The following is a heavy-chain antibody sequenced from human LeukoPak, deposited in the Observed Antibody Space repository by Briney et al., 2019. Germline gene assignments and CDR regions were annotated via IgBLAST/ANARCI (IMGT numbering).Heavy chain of an antibody. D-gene: IGHD6-6*01. Sequence: GGSLRLSCAVSGFTFSGFWMSWSRQAPGKGLEWVASINSDGSEGYYADVVKGRFTISRDNAKNSLYLQINSLRAEDTAVYYCARSSYSSSSGAWGQGTMVTVSS. CDR2: INSDGSEG. V-gene: IGHV3-7*03. J-gene: IGHJ3*01. CDR1: GFTFSGFW. CDR3: ARSSYSSSSGA.